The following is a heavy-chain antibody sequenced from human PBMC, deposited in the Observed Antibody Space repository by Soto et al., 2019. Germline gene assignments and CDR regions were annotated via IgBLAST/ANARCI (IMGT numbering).Heavy chain of an antibody. CDR3: VRDHIFAFDI. J-gene: IGHJ3*02. CDR1: GFTFSNYA. Sequence: GGSLRLSCEASGFTFSNYAMTWVRQAPGKGLEWVSSISPSGGGTYYADSVKGRFTISRDNAKNSLFLQMNSLRDEDTAVYYCVRDHIFAFDIWGRGTMVTVSS. V-gene: IGHV3-23*01. CDR2: ISPSGGGT. D-gene: IGHD2-21*01.